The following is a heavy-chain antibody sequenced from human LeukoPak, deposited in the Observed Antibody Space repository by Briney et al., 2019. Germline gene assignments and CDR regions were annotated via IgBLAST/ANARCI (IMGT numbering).Heavy chain of an antibody. Sequence: SETLSLTCTVSGGSISSSSYYWGWIRQPPGKGLEWIGNIYYSGSTYYIPSPRSRVTISVDSSNNQFSLKLSSVTAADTAVYYCARLSALLNGFDPWGQGTLVTVSS. CDR3: ARLSALLNGFDP. D-gene: IGHD3-10*01. V-gene: IGHV4-39*01. J-gene: IGHJ5*02. CDR2: IYYSGST. CDR1: GGSISSSSYY.